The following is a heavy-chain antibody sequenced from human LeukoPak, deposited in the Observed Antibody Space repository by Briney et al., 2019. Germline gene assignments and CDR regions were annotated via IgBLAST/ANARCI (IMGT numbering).Heavy chain of an antibody. Sequence: ASVKVSCKASGYTFTGYYMHWVRQAPGQGLEWMGWINPNSGGTNYAQKFQGRVTMTRDTSISTAYMELSRLRSDDTAVYYCARADYYDSSGSFDYWGQGTPVTVSS. CDR1: GYTFTGYY. D-gene: IGHD3-22*01. CDR3: ARADYYDSSGSFDY. J-gene: IGHJ4*02. V-gene: IGHV1-2*02. CDR2: INPNSGGT.